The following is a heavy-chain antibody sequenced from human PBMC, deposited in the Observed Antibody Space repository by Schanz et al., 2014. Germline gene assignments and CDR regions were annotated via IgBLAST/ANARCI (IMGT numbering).Heavy chain of an antibody. J-gene: IGHJ6*03. V-gene: IGHV1-46*01. CDR3: AGTYCSSTSCYTGYYYMDV. CDR1: GGTFSTYP. Sequence: QVQLVQSGAEVKKPGSSMKVSCKASGGTFSTYPINWLRQAPGQGLEWMGMINPSGGSTTYAQKLQGRVTMTTDTSTSTAYMELRSLRSDDTAVYYCAGTYCSSTSCYTGYYYMDVWGKGTTVTVSS. D-gene: IGHD2-2*02. CDR2: INPSGGST.